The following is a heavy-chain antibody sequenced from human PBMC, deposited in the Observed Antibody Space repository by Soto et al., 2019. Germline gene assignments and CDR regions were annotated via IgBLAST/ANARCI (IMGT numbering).Heavy chain of an antibody. CDR3: AKSPGYCSGGSCYSGYYFDY. V-gene: IGHV3-23*01. CDR1: GFTFSSYA. J-gene: IGHJ4*02. CDR2: ISGSGGST. Sequence: EVQLLESGGGLVQPGGSLRLSCAASGFTFSSYAMSWVRQAPGKGLEWVSAISGSGGSTYYADSVKGRFTISRDNSKNTLDLQMNSLRAEDTAVYYCAKSPGYCSGGSCYSGYYFDYWGQGTLVTVSS. D-gene: IGHD2-15*01.